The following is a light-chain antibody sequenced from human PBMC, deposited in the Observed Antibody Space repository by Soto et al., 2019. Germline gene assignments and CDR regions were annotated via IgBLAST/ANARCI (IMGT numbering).Light chain of an antibody. V-gene: IGLV2-14*01. CDR3: SSYTDSSNYV. J-gene: IGLJ1*01. CDR1: SXDLAIYNY. Sequence: QSVLTQPASVSGSPGQSITISCTGTSXDLAIYNYVSWYQQQPGKAPKLMIYQVTNRPSGVSNRLSGSRSGNTASLTISGLQAEDEADYYCSSYTDSSNYVFGTGTKVTVL. CDR2: QVT.